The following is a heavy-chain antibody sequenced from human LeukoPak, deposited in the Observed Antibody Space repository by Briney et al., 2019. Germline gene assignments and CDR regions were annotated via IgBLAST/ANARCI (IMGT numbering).Heavy chain of an antibody. J-gene: IGHJ4*02. V-gene: IGHV3-53*01. CDR3: AREGIAVAGRLYYFDY. Sequence: GGSLRLSCAASGFIVSNSYMGWVRQAPGKGLEWVSYIYSAGYTYYVDSVKGRFTISRDSSKNTLYLQMNSLRAEDTAVYYCAREGIAVAGRLYYFDYWGQGTLVTVSS. D-gene: IGHD6-19*01. CDR1: GFIVSNSY. CDR2: IYSAGYT.